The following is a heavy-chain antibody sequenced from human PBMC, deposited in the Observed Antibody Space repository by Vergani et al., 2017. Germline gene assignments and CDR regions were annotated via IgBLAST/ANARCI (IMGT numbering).Heavy chain of an antibody. D-gene: IGHD2-21*01. V-gene: IGHV3-30*02. CDR1: GFSVSNSG. CDR2: IQYDGSDI. Sequence: QVQLVESGGGVVQPGGSLRLSCVASGFSVSNSGMHWVRQTPGKGLEWVAFIQYDGSDIFYADFVEGRFTISRDNSKNSLYLQMNSLRAEDTAVYYCARDRLELYCGGDCNILGAFDIWGQGTMVTVSS. CDR3: ARDRLELYCGGDCNILGAFDI. J-gene: IGHJ3*02.